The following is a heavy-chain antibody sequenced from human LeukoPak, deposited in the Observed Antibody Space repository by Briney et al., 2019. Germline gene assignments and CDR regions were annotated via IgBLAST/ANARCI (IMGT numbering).Heavy chain of an antibody. D-gene: IGHD3-22*01. V-gene: IGHV4-61*01. Sequence: PSETLSLTCTVSGVSVSSGSYYWSWIRQPPGKGLEWIGYIYYSGSTNYNPSLKSRVTISVDTSKNQFSLKLSSVTAADTAVYYCARDYYDSSGYSSFDYWGQGTLVTVSS. CDR2: IYYSGST. CDR1: GVSVSSGSYY. J-gene: IGHJ4*02. CDR3: ARDYYDSSGYSSFDY.